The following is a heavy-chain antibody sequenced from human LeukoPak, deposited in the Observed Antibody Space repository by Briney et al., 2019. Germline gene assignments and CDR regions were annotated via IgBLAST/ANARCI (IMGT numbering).Heavy chain of an antibody. Sequence: GGSLKLSCAASGFTFSGSAIHWVRQASGKGLEWVGRIRSRANSYVTAYAAAVTGRFIISRDDSSNTAYLQMNSLRAEDTAVYYCAKDFYDSSGYYQGFDYWGQGTLVTVSS. CDR3: AKDFYDSSGYYQGFDY. D-gene: IGHD3-22*01. CDR1: GFTFSGSA. V-gene: IGHV3-73*01. CDR2: IRSRANSYVT. J-gene: IGHJ4*02.